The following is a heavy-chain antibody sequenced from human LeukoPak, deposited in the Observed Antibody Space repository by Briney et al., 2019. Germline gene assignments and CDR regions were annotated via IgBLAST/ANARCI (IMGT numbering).Heavy chain of an antibody. Sequence: SGGSLRLSCAASGFTFSSYAMSWVRQAPGKGLEWVSAISGSGGSTYYADSVKGRFTISRDNSKNTLYLQMNSLRAGDTAVYYCARVTDRYFDWLSLDYWGQGTLVTVSS. J-gene: IGHJ4*02. CDR2: ISGSGGST. V-gene: IGHV3-23*01. CDR1: GFTFSSYA. D-gene: IGHD3-9*01. CDR3: ARVTDRYFDWLSLDY.